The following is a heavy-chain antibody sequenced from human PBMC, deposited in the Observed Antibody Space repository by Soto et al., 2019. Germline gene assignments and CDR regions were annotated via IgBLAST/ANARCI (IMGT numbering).Heavy chain of an antibody. CDR3: ARGGAGYSGYDCDY. CDR2: ISSSSSTI. Sequence: GGSLRLSCAASGFTFSSYSMNWVRQAPGKGLEWVSYISSSSSTIYYADSVKGRFTISRDNAKNPLYLQMNSLRAEDTAVYYCARGGAGYSGYDCDYWGQGTLVTVSS. V-gene: IGHV3-48*01. D-gene: IGHD5-12*01. J-gene: IGHJ4*02. CDR1: GFTFSSYS.